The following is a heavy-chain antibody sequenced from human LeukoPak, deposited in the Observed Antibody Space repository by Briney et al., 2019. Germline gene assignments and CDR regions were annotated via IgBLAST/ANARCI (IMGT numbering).Heavy chain of an antibody. J-gene: IGHJ4*02. D-gene: IGHD3-10*01. CDR3: ATEGNSGSYDY. CDR2: INPNSGGT. V-gene: IGHV1-2*02. Sequence: ASVKVSCKASGYTFTGYHMHWVRQAPGQGLEWMGWINPNSGGTNSAQRFQGRVTMTRDTSISTAYMELSRLRSDDTAVYYCATEGNSGSYDYWGQGTLVTASS. CDR1: GYTFTGYH.